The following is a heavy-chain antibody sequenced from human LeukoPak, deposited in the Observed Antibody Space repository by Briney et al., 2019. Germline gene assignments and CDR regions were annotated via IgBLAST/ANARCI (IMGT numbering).Heavy chain of an antibody. D-gene: IGHD2-2*02. CDR2: INHSGST. V-gene: IGHV4-34*01. Sequence: PSETLSLTCAVYGGSFSGYYWSWIRQPPGKGLEWIGEINHSGSTNYNPSLKSRVTISVDTSKNQFSLKLSSVTAADTAVHYCARGRYCSSTSCYTALGYYYYYYMDVWGKGTTVTVSS. CDR1: GGSFSGYY. J-gene: IGHJ6*03. CDR3: ARGRYCSSTSCYTALGYYYYYYMDV.